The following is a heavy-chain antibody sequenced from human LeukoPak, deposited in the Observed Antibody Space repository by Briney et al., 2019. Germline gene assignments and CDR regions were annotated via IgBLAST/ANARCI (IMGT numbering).Heavy chain of an antibody. Sequence: ASVNVSCKASGGTFSSYAISWVRQAPGQGLEWMGGIIPMFGTTDYVQTFQGRVTITADESTRTAYMELSSLRSEDTAVYYCARGYIAVAGTEGAFDIWGQGTMVTVSS. V-gene: IGHV1-69*13. D-gene: IGHD6-19*01. CDR1: GGTFSSYA. J-gene: IGHJ3*02. CDR3: ARGYIAVAGTEGAFDI. CDR2: IIPMFGTT.